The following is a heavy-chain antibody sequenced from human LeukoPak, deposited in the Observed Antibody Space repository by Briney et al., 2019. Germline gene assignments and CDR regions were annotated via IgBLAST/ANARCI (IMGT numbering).Heavy chain of an antibody. CDR3: AKVNPSGRGY. J-gene: IGHJ4*02. CDR2: ISTSTTTI. Sequence: PGGSLRLSCAASGFTFSDYAMNWVRQAPGKGLEWVSYISTSTTTIYYADSVKGRFTVSRDNSKNTLYLQMNSLRAEDTAVYYCAKVNPSGRGYWGQGTLVTVSS. V-gene: IGHV3-48*01. D-gene: IGHD6-19*01. CDR1: GFTFSDYA.